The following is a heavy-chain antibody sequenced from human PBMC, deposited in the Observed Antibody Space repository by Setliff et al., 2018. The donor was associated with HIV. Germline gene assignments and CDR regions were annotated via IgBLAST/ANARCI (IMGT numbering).Heavy chain of an antibody. CDR2: INVNSGGT. D-gene: IGHD3-22*01. J-gene: IGHJ3*02. Sequence: ASVKVSCKASGYLFTGYYMHWVRQAPGQGLEWMGWINVNSGGTKYAQKFQGRVTMTRDTSISTAYMEVSSLRSDDTAVYYCAKGYYHDSRGYPTGPAFDIWGQGTMVTVSS. CDR3: AKGYYHDSRGYPTGPAFDI. CDR1: GYLFTGYY. V-gene: IGHV1-2*02.